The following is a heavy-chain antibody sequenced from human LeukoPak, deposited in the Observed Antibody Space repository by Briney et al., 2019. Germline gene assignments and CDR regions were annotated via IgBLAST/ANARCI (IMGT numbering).Heavy chain of an antibody. J-gene: IGHJ4*02. D-gene: IGHD3-3*01. V-gene: IGHV3-23*01. CDR1: GFTFSSYA. CDR2: ISGSGGST. CDR3: AKALPARRRDFWSGYWGDFDN. Sequence: GGSLRLSCAAYGFTFSSYAMSWVRQAPGKGLEWVSAISGSGGSTYYADSVKGRFTISRDNSKNTLYLQMNSLRAEDTAVYYCAKALPARRRDFWSGYWGDFDNWGQGTLVTVSS.